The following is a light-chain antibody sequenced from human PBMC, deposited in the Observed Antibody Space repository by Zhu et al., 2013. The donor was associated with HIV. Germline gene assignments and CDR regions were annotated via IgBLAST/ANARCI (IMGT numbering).Light chain of an antibody. CDR2: DAS. Sequence: IQMTQSPSSLSASVGDRVTITCRASQGISSALAWYQQKPGKAPNLLIYDASSLESGVPSRFSGSGSGTEFTLTINNLQPDDFGTYYCQQYNDFSYTFGQGTKLEIK. J-gene: IGKJ2*01. CDR3: QQYNDFSYT. CDR1: QGISSA. V-gene: IGKV1D-13*01.